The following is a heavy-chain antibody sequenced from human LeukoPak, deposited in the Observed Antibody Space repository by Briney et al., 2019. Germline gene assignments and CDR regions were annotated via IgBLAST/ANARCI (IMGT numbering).Heavy chain of an antibody. V-gene: IGHV4-59*01. J-gene: IGHJ4*02. Sequence: SETLSLTCTVSVGSISSYYWSWIRQPPAKGLEWIGYVYYSGSTNYNPSLKSRVTISVDTSKNQFSLKLSSVTAAHTAVYYCARDFSPPSSYGTRYYFDYWGQGTLVTVSS. CDR1: VGSISSYY. CDR2: VYYSGST. D-gene: IGHD5-18*01. CDR3: ARDFSPPSSYGTRYYFDY.